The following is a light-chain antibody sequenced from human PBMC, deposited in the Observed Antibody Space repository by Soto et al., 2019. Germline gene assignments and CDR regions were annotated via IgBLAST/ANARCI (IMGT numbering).Light chain of an antibody. CDR1: QSVSID. CDR3: QQYNKWPQT. Sequence: IVIPQSPTTVPVSPGERVTLSCRASQSVSIDLAWYQQKPGQAPRLLIYGASTRATDIPATFTGSGSGTEFTLTISSLQSEDIAVYYCQQYNKWPQTFGQGTKVDIK. J-gene: IGKJ1*01. CDR2: GAS. V-gene: IGKV3-15*01.